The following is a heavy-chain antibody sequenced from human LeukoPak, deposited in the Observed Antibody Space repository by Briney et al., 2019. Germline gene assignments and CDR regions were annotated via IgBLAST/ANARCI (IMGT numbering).Heavy chain of an antibody. Sequence: GGSLRLSCAASGFTFSSYWMSWVRQAPGKGLEWVANIKQDGSEKYYVAPVKGRFTISRDNAKNSLYLQMNSLRAEDTAVYYCAREQNTPTVDYWGQGTLVTVSS. D-gene: IGHD1-1*01. V-gene: IGHV3-7*01. CDR1: GFTFSSYW. CDR3: AREQNTPTVDY. J-gene: IGHJ4*02. CDR2: IKQDGSEK.